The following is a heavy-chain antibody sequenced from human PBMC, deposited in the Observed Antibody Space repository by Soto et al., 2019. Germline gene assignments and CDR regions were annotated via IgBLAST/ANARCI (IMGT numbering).Heavy chain of an antibody. D-gene: IGHD2-15*01. V-gene: IGHV3-23*01. CDR2: IGGSGGST. J-gene: IGHJ6*02. CDR1: GFTFSSFP. Sequence: EVQLLESGGGLVQPGGSLRLSCAAAGFTFSSFPMSWVRQAPGKGLEWVSIIGGSGGSTHYADSVKGRFAISRDNSKNTLYLQMNSLRAEDTAVYYCAKDQYCSGGSCYGMDVWGPGTTVTVSS. CDR3: AKDQYCSGGSCYGMDV.